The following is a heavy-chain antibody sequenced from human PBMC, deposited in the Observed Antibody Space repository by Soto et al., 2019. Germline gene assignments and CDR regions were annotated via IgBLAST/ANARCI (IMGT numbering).Heavy chain of an antibody. CDR2: INPNSGGT. V-gene: IGHV1-2*04. CDR3: ARGGQAAASYYYYYMDV. Sequence: GASVKVSCKASGYTFTSYGISWVRQAPGQGLEWMGWINPNSGGTNYAQKFQGWVTMTRDTSISTAYMELSRLRSDDTAVYYCARGGQAAASYYYYYMDVWGKGTTVTVSS. J-gene: IGHJ6*03. D-gene: IGHD6-13*01. CDR1: GYTFTSYG.